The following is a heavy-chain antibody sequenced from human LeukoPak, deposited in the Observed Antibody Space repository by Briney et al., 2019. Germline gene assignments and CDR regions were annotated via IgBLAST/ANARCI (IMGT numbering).Heavy chain of an antibody. Sequence: GGSLRFSCAASGFTVSRNYMSWVRQAPGKGLEWVAVIWYDGSNKYYADSVKGRFTISRDNSKNTLYLQMNSLRAEDTAVYYCARDLELTLDYWGQGTLVTVSS. CDR2: IWYDGSNK. CDR1: GFTVSRNY. V-gene: IGHV3-33*08. J-gene: IGHJ4*02. CDR3: ARDLELTLDY. D-gene: IGHD1-7*01.